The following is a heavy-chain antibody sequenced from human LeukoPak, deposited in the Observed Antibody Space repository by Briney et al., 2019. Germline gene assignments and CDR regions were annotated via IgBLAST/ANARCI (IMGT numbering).Heavy chain of an antibody. Sequence: GASVKVSCKASGYTFTSYYMHWVRQAPGQGLEWMGIINPSGGSTSYAQKFQGRVTMTRDTSTSTVYMELSSLRSEDTAVYYCARGTRIAAAGRRGYWYFDLWGRGTLVTVSS. J-gene: IGHJ2*01. D-gene: IGHD6-13*01. CDR1: GYTFTSYY. CDR2: INPSGGST. CDR3: ARGTRIAAAGRRGYWYFDL. V-gene: IGHV1-46*01.